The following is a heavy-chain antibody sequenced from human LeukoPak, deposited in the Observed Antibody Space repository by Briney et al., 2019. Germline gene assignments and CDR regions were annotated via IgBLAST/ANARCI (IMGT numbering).Heavy chain of an antibody. Sequence: PSETLSLTCTVSGGSIGSGNYYWSWIRQHPGKGLEWIGYIYSSGNSHNNPSLRSRVTTSVDTSKNQFSLKLSSVTAADTAVYYCARALRGYFDCWGQGTLVTVSS. J-gene: IGHJ4*02. CDR1: GGSIGSGNYY. CDR3: ARALRGYFDC. CDR2: IYSSGNS. D-gene: IGHD3-9*01. V-gene: IGHV4-31*03.